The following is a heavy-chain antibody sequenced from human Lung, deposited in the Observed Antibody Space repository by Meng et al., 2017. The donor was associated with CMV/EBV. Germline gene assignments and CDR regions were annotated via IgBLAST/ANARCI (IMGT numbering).Heavy chain of an antibody. V-gene: IGHV4-59*01. D-gene: IGHD3-3*01. Sequence: SXTVSGGSISSYYWSWIRQPPGKGLEWIGYIYYSGSTNYNPSLKSRVTISVDTSKNQFSLKLSSVTAADTAVYYCAREVKGSYDFWSGYNGFDPWGQGXLVTVSS. J-gene: IGHJ5*02. CDR3: AREVKGSYDFWSGYNGFDP. CDR1: GGSISSYY. CDR2: IYYSGST.